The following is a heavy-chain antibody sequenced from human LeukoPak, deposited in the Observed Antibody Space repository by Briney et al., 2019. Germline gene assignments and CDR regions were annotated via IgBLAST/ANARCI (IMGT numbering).Heavy chain of an antibody. CDR3: ARGGVRTAASSLGY. D-gene: IGHD6-13*01. J-gene: IGHJ4*01. V-gene: IGHV1-2*02. CDR1: RYTFTGYY. CDR2: INPNSGGT. Sequence: ASVKVSCKASRYTFTGYYMHWVRQAPGQGLEWMGWINPNSGGTNFAQKFRGRVTMTRDTSITTAYMELTRLKSDDTAVYYCARGGVRTAASSLGYWGQGTLVTVSS.